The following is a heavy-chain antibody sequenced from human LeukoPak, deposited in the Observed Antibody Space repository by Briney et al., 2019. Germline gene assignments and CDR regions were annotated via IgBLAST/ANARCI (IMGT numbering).Heavy chain of an antibody. CDR3: ARKYGDYIIDS. V-gene: IGHV4-59*01. Sequence: PSETLSLTCTVSGGSISSYYWSWIRQPPGKGLEWIGYIYYSGSTNYNPSLKSRVTISIDTSKNQFSLKLNSVTAADTAVYYCARKYGDYIIDSWGQGTLVTISS. CDR1: GGSISSYY. CDR2: IYYSGST. D-gene: IGHD4-17*01. J-gene: IGHJ4*02.